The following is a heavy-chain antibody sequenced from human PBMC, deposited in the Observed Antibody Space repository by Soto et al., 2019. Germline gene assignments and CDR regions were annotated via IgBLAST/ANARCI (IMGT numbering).Heavy chain of an antibody. CDR3: ARDDYYYGSGSQNWFDP. D-gene: IGHD3-10*01. J-gene: IGHJ5*02. Sequence: QVQLVQSGAEVKKPGASVKVSCKASGYTFTSYGISWVRQAPGQGLEWMGWISAYNGNTNYAQKLQGRVTMTTDTSTSTAYMELRSLRSDDTAVYYCARDDYYYGSGSQNWFDPWGQGTLVTVSS. V-gene: IGHV1-18*01. CDR2: ISAYNGNT. CDR1: GYTFTSYG.